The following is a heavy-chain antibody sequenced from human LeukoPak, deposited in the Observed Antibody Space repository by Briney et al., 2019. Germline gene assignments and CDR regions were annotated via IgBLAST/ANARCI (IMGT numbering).Heavy chain of an antibody. Sequence: SETLSLTCAVYGGSFGGYYWSWIRQPPGKGLEWIGEINHSGSTNYNPSLKSRVTISVDTSKNQFSLKLTSVTAADTAVYYCARMGIAAAGIEGLDIWGQGTMVTVSS. CDR2: INHSGST. D-gene: IGHD6-13*01. V-gene: IGHV4-34*01. CDR3: ARMGIAAAGIEGLDI. J-gene: IGHJ3*02. CDR1: GGSFGGYY.